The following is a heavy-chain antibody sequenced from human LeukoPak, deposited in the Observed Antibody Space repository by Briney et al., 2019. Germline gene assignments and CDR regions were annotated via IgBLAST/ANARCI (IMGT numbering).Heavy chain of an antibody. D-gene: IGHD2-2*01. CDR2: TYTSGST. CDR1: GGSISSYY. J-gene: IGHJ5*02. CDR3: ARDKSSRCSSTSCQNWFDP. V-gene: IGHV4-4*07. Sequence: SQTLSPTCTVSGGSISSYYWSWIRQPAGKGLEWIGRTYTSGSTNYNPSLKSRVTMSVDTSKNQFSLKLSSVTAADTAVYYCARDKSSRCSSTSCQNWFDPWGQGTLVTVSS.